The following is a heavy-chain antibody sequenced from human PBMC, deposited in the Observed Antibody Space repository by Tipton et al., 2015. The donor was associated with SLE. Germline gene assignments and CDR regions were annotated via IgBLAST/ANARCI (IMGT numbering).Heavy chain of an antibody. Sequence: TLSLTCTVSDGSISPYYWSWIRQPPGKGLEWIGCAYLGADTYYNPSLQSRVSISVDTSKNQFSLRLSSVTAADTAVYYCARGLGAYSSGWRYYFYYMDVWGKGTTVTVSS. CDR2: AYLGADT. CDR1: DGSISPYY. CDR3: ARGLGAYSSGWRYYFYYMDV. V-gene: IGHV4-59*04. J-gene: IGHJ6*03. D-gene: IGHD6-19*01.